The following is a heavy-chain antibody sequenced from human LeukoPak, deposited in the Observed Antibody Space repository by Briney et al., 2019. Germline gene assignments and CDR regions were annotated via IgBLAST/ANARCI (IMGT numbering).Heavy chain of an antibody. D-gene: IGHD2-8*01. CDR3: AKRLKWGYYYYMDV. V-gene: IGHV3-23*01. J-gene: IGHJ6*03. CDR2: ISDSGGST. CDR1: GFTFSSYW. Sequence: GGSLRLSCAASGFTFSSYWMHWVRQAPGKGLEWVSAISDSGGSTYYADSVKGRFTISRDNSKNTLYLQMNSLRAEDTAVYYCAKRLKWGYYYYMDVWGKGTTVTISS.